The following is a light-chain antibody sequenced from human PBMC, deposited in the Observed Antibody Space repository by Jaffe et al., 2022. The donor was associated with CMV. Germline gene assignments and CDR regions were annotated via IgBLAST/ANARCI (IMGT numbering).Light chain of an antibody. Sequence: EIVLTQSPGTLSLSPGERATLSCRASQSVSSSYLGWYQQKPGQAPRLLIYGASSRATGIPDRFSGSGSGTDFTLTISRLEPEDFAVYHCQHYGSSPSFGGGTKVEIK. CDR2: GAS. CDR1: QSVSSSY. CDR3: QHYGSSPS. V-gene: IGKV3-20*01. J-gene: IGKJ4*01.